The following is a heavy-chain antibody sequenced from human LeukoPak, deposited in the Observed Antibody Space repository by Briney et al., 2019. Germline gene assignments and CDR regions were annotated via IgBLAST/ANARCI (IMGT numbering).Heavy chain of an antibody. CDR1: GYTFTSYD. CDR2: MNPNSGNT. D-gene: IGHD6-6*01. CDR3: ARRTHIAARPIYYYYYYMDV. V-gene: IGHV1-8*01. J-gene: IGHJ6*03. Sequence: ASVKVSCKASGYTFTSYDINWVRQSTGQGLEWMGWMNPNSGNTGYAQKFQGRVTMTRNTSISTAYMELSSLRSEDTAVYYCARRTHIAARPIYYYYYYMDVWGKGTTVTVSS.